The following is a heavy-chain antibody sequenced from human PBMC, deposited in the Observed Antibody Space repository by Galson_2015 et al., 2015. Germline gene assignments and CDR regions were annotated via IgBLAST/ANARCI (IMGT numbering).Heavy chain of an antibody. V-gene: IGHV5-51*01. CDR3: ARYNQNRGLKDAFDI. Sequence: QSGAEVKKPGESLKISCKGSGYSFTSYWIGWVRQMPGKGLEWMGIIYPGDSDTRYSPSFQGQVTISADKSISTAYLQWSSLKASDTAMYYCARYNQNRGLKDAFDIWGQGTMVTVSS. J-gene: IGHJ3*02. CDR1: GYSFTSYW. CDR2: IYPGDSDT. D-gene: IGHD7-27*01.